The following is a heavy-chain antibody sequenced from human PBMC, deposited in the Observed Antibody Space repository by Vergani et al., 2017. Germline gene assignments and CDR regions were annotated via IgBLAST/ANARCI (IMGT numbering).Heavy chain of an antibody. D-gene: IGHD2-21*01. CDR1: GYIFKNYY. J-gene: IGHJ5*02. CDR2: LNPTTGHT. V-gene: IGHV1-46*02. CDR3: ARFIGYCAGATCRAYYFDH. Sequence: VQLVQSGAEVRKPGASVTVSCTASGYIFKNYYIHWLRQAPGQAFEWMGILNPTTGHTTSAQKFMGRVDMTRDPSTDTSTRTVQMTLSSLRSEDTAVYYGARFIGYCAGATCRAYYFDHWGQGTRVTVSS.